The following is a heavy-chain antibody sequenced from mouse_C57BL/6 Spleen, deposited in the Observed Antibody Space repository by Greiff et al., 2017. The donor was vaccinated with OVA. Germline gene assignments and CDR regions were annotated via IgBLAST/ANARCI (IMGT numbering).Heavy chain of an antibody. CDR3: ARGDYYGSSYVGYFDY. J-gene: IGHJ2*01. CDR2: INPNYGTT. CDR1: GYSFTDYN. D-gene: IGHD1-1*01. V-gene: IGHV1-39*01. Sequence: VQLQQSGPELVKPGASVKISCKASGYSFTDYNMNWVKQSNGKSLEWIGVINPNYGTTSYNQKFKGKSTLTVDQSSSTAYMQLNSLTSEDSAVYYCARGDYYGSSYVGYFDYWGHGTTLTVSS.